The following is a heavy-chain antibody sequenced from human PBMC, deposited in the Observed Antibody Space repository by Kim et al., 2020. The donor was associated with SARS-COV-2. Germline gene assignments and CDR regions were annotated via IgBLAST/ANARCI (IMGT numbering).Heavy chain of an antibody. Sequence: ASVKVSCKASGYNFINYGISWVRQAPGQGLEWVGWISANDHRTNYGQKFQGRVTMTTDTSTSTVYMDLKSLRSDDTAVYYCARDYFDTGPYKYDCFDPWAREPWSPSPQ. CDR2: ISANDHRT. V-gene: IGHV1-18*01. CDR1: GYNFINYG. D-gene: IGHD3-22*01. CDR3: ARDYFDTGPYKYDCFDP. J-gene: IGHJ5*02.